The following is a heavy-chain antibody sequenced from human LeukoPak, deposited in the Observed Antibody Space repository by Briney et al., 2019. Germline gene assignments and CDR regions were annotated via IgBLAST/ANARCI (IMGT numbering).Heavy chain of an antibody. Sequence: GGSLRLSCAASGFTFSSYGMHWVRQAPGKGLEWVAFIRYDGSNKYYADSVKGRFTISRDNAKNSLYLQMNSLRAEDTAVYYCARDSLTYYYDSSGFPDYWGQGTLVTVSS. D-gene: IGHD3-22*01. CDR1: GFTFSSYG. V-gene: IGHV3-30*02. J-gene: IGHJ4*02. CDR2: IRYDGSNK. CDR3: ARDSLTYYYDSSGFPDY.